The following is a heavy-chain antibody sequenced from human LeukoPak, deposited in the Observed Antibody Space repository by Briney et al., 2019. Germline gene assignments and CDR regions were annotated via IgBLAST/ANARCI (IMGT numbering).Heavy chain of an antibody. V-gene: IGHV4-34*01. J-gene: IGHJ5*02. CDR2: INHSGST. CDR1: GGSFSGYY. Sequence: SETLSLTCAVYGGSFSGYYWSWIRQPPGKGLEWIGEINHSGSTNYNPSLKSRVTISVDTSKNQFSLKLSSVTAADTAVYYCARPARIAARQSAPHRWGQGTLVTVSS. CDR3: ARPARIAARQSAPHR. D-gene: IGHD6-6*01.